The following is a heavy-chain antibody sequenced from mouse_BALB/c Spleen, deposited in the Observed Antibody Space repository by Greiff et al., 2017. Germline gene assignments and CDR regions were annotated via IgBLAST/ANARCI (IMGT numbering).Heavy chain of an antibody. CDR3: ARSGDWVDY. J-gene: IGHJ2*01. V-gene: IGHV1-18*01. CDR2: INPNNGGT. CDR1: GYTFTDYN. Sequence: VQLKESGPELVKPGASVKIPCKASGYTFTDYNMDWVKQSHGKSLEWIGDINPNNGGTIYNQKFKGKATLTVDKSSSTAYMELRSLTSEDTAVYYCARSGDWVDYWGQGTTLTVSS. D-gene: IGHD4-1*01.